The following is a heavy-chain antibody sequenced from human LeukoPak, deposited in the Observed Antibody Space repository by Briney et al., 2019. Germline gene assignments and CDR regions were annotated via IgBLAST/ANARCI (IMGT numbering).Heavy chain of an antibody. D-gene: IGHD2-8*01. CDR1: GYTFTNYG. V-gene: IGHV1-18*01. Sequence: GASVKVSCKASGYTFTNYGISWVRQAPGQGLERMGWISAYNGNTNYAQKIQGRVTMTTDTSTSTAYMELRSLRSDDTAVYYCARVVGYCTNGVCRPEYWGQGTLVTVSS. CDR2: ISAYNGNT. CDR3: ARVVGYCTNGVCRPEY. J-gene: IGHJ4*02.